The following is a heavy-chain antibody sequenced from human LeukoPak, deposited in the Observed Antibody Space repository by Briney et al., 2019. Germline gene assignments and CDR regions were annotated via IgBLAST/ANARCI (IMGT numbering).Heavy chain of an antibody. CDR3: ARDRGVSYFDY. CDR1: GFTFSNHG. Sequence: GGSLRLSCAVSGFTFSNHGMHWVRQAPGKGLEWVAVIWYDGSNKYYADSVKGRFTISRDNSKNTLYPQMNSLRAEDTAVYYCARDRGVSYFDYWGQGTQVTVSS. V-gene: IGHV3-33*01. D-gene: IGHD3-10*01. CDR2: IWYDGSNK. J-gene: IGHJ4*02.